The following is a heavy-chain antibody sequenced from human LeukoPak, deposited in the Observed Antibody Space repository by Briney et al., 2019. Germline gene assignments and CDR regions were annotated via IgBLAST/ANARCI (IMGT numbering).Heavy chain of an antibody. CDR2: IYPGDSDT. CDR3: AGHIMSVGSLIYFDY. J-gene: IGHJ4*02. CDR1: GYSFTSYW. D-gene: IGHD3-16*01. Sequence: GESLKISCKGSGYSFTSYWIGWVRQMPGKGLEWMGIIYPGDSDTRYSPSFQGQVTISADKSISTAYLQWSSLKASDTAMYYCAGHIMSVGSLIYFDYWGQGTLVTVSS. V-gene: IGHV5-51*01.